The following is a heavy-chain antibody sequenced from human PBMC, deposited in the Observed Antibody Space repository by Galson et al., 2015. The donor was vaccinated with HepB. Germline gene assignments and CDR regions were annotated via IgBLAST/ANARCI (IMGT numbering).Heavy chain of an antibody. Sequence: SLRLSCAASGFTFSSYSMNWVRQAPGRGLEGVSYISSSGSSKTYADSVEGRFTISRDNVKNLLYLQMNSLRAEDTALYYCARRGGRRDEDNWGQGTLVTVSS. V-gene: IGHV3-48*01. CDR1: GFTFSSYS. J-gene: IGHJ4*02. CDR3: ARRGGRRDEDN. CDR2: ISSSGSSK. D-gene: IGHD5-24*01.